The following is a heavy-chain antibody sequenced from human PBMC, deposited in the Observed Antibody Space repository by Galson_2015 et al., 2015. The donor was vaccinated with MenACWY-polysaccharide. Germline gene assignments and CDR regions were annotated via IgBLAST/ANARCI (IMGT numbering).Heavy chain of an antibody. J-gene: IGHJ4*02. CDR1: GDSVSSNSVS. CDR2: TYYRTTWYD. Sequence: CAISGDSVSSNSVSWNWIRQTPSRGLEWLGRTYYRTTWYDDYAVSVRSRMTINPDTSKNQFSLHLNSVTPEDTAVYYCVRGGFGQTVGRFDYWGQGALVTVSS. V-gene: IGHV6-1*01. D-gene: IGHD3-10*01. CDR3: VRGGFGQTVGRFDY.